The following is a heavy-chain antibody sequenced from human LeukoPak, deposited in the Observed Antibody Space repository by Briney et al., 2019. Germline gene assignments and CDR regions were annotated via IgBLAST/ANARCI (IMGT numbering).Heavy chain of an antibody. CDR1: GFTFSSYG. CDR2: IRYDGSNK. CDR3: AREASVSPTGAGLWFGELYYYYYMDV. D-gene: IGHD3-10*01. Sequence: PGGSLRLSCAASGFTFSSYGMHWVRQAPGKGLEWVAFIRYDGSNKYYADSVKGRFTISRDNSKNTLYLQMNSLRAEDTAVYYCAREASVSPTGAGLWFGELYYYYYMDVWSKGTTVTISS. J-gene: IGHJ6*03. V-gene: IGHV3-30*02.